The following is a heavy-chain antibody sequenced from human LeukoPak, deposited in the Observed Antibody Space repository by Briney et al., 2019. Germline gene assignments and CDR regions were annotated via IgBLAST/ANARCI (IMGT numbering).Heavy chain of an antibody. Sequence: SETLSPTCTVSGYSISSGYYWGWIRQPPGKGLEWIGSIYHSGSTYYNPSLKSRVTISVDTSKNQFSLKLSSVTAADTAVYYCARDVDTVLVDWGQGTLVTVSS. J-gene: IGHJ4*02. D-gene: IGHD2-2*03. CDR3: ARDVDTVLVD. CDR2: IYHSGST. CDR1: GYSISSGYY. V-gene: IGHV4-38-2*02.